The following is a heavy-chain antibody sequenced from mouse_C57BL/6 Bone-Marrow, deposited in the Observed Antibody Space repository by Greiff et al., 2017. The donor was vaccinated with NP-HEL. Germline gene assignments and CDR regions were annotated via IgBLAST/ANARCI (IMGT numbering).Heavy chain of an antibody. Sequence: EVMLVESGGGLVKPGGSLKLSCAASGFTFSSYAMSWVRQTPEKRLEWVATISDGGSYTYYPDNVKGRFTISRDNAKNNLYLQMSHLKSEDTAMYYCARDDARFAYWGQGTLVTVSA. V-gene: IGHV5-4*01. CDR3: ARDDARFAY. D-gene: IGHD2-3*01. CDR2: ISDGGSYT. J-gene: IGHJ3*01. CDR1: GFTFSSYA.